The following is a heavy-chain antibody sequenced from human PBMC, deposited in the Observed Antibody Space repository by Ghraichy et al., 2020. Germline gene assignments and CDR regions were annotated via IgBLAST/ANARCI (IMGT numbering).Heavy chain of an antibody. CDR2: INPDSGGA. J-gene: IGHJ4*02. CDR1: GYTFTAYH. Sequence: ASVKVSCKASGYTFTAYHLHWVRQAPGQGLEWMGRINPDSGGANYAQNFQARVTMTRDTSISTAYMELSRLKSDDTAVYYCARGMDTAIISFFDYWGQGYLVTVSS. D-gene: IGHD5-18*01. CDR3: ARGMDTAIISFFDY. V-gene: IGHV1-2*06.